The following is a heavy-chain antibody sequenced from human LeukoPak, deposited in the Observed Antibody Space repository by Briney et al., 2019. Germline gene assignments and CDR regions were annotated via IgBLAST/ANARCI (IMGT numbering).Heavy chain of an antibody. V-gene: IGHV3-15*01. D-gene: IGHD6-6*01. CDR2: IKSITDGGTT. J-gene: IGHJ5*02. CDR3: TTEGRQLFDP. Sequence: GGSLRLSCAASGFTFSNAWMSWVRQAPGKGLEWVGRIKSITDGGTTDYAAPVKGRFTISRDDSKNTLYLQMNSLKTEDTAVYYCTTEGRQLFDPWGQGTLVTVSS. CDR1: GFTFSNAW.